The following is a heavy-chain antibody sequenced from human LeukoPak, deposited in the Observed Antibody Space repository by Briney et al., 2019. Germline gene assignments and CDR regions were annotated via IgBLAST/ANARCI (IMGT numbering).Heavy chain of an antibody. CDR2: IRYDGSNK. CDR1: AFTFSSYG. D-gene: IGHD3-10*01. Sequence: GGSLRLSCAASAFTFSSYGMHWVRQAPGKGLEWVAFIRYDGSNKYYADSVKGRFTISRDTSRNTLYLQMNSLRLEDTAVYYCAKDLMRDRWFGESWGQGTLVTVSS. V-gene: IGHV3-30*02. J-gene: IGHJ5*02. CDR3: AKDLMRDRWFGES.